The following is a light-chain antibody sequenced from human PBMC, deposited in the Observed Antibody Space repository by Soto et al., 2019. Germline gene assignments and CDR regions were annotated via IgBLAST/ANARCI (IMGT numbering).Light chain of an antibody. V-gene: IGKV3-20*01. J-gene: IGKJ1*01. CDR1: QSVSTSY. Sequence: EIVLTQSPATLSLSPGERTTLSCRASQSVSTSYLAWYQQKPGQAPRLLIDGASSRATGIPDSFSGSGSGTDFTLTISRLEPEDVAVYYCQQYGNSRWTFGQGTKVDIK. CDR2: GAS. CDR3: QQYGNSRWT.